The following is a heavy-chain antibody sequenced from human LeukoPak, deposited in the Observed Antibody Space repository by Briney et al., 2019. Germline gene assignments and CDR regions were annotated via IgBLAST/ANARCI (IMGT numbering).Heavy chain of an antibody. CDR1: GFTFSSYA. CDR3: ARATPTGYYDY. Sequence: GGSLRLFCAASGFTFSSYAMRWVRQAPGKGLEYVSAITSNGGNTYYAKSVKGRFTISRDNSKNTLYLQMGSLRAEDMAVYYCARATPTGYYDYWGQGTLVTVSS. J-gene: IGHJ4*02. V-gene: IGHV3-64*01. D-gene: IGHD3-9*01. CDR2: ITSNGGNT.